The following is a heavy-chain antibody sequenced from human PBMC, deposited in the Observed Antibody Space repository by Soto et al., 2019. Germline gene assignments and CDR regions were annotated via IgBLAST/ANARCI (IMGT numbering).Heavy chain of an antibody. CDR3: AKVKSSELNYYFDY. Sequence: GGSLRLSCAASGFTFDDYAMHWVRQAPGKGLEWVSGISWNSGSIGYADSVKGRFTISRDNAKNSLYLQMNSLRAEDTALYYCAKVKSSELNYYFDYWGQGTLVTVSS. V-gene: IGHV3-9*01. J-gene: IGHJ4*02. CDR1: GFTFDDYA. CDR2: ISWNSGSI. D-gene: IGHD1-26*01.